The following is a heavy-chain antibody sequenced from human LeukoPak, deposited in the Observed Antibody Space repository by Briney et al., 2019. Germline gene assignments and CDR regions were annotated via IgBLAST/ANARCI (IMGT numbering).Heavy chain of an antibody. D-gene: IGHD3-10*01. CDR3: ARTYKYGSGSYAENAFDI. J-gene: IGHJ3*02. V-gene: IGHV4-4*02. CDR2: XXHSGST. CDR1: GGSISSSNW. Sequence: SETLSLTCTVPGGSISSSNWWSWVRQPPGKGLXXXXXXXHSGSTKYNPSLKSRVTISADKSKNQFSLKLTSVTAADTAVYYCARTYKYGSGSYAENAFDIWGQGTMVTVSS.